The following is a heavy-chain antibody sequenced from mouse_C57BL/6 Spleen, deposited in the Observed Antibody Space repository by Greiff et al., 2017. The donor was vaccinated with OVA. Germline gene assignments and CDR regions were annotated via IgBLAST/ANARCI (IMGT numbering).Heavy chain of an antibody. V-gene: IGHV1-82*01. D-gene: IGHD1-1*01. CDR2: IYPGDGDT. J-gene: IGHJ2*01. CDR3: ARMDYYGSSPDY. CDR1: GYAFSSSW. Sequence: VQLQQSGPELVKPGASVKISCKASGYAFSSSWMNWVKQRPGKGLEWIGRIYPGDGDTNYNGKFKGKATLTADKSSSTAYMQLSSLSSEDSAVYFCARMDYYGSSPDYWGQGTTLTVSS.